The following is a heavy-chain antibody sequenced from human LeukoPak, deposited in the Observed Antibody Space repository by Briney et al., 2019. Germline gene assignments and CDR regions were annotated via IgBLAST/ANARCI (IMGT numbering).Heavy chain of an antibody. Sequence: SETLSLTCTVSGGSISSYYWSWIRQPPGKGLEWIGYIYYSGSTDYNPSLKSRVTISVDTSKNQFSLKLSSVTAADTAVYYCARHGSSWYEKDYFDYWGQGTLVTVSS. CDR1: GGSISSYY. CDR2: IYYSGST. J-gene: IGHJ4*02. V-gene: IGHV4-59*08. CDR3: ARHGSSWYEKDYFDY. D-gene: IGHD6-13*01.